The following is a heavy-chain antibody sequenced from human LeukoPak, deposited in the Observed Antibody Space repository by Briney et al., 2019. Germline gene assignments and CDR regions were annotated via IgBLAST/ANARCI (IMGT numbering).Heavy chain of an antibody. J-gene: IGHJ4*02. CDR1: GGSISTYY. CDR3: ARHLDYYGSGSYEY. V-gene: IGHV4-59*08. Sequence: SETLSLTCAVSGGSISTYYWSWIRQPPGKGLEWIGYISYNGYTNYNPSLKSRVTISVDTSKSQFSLKLSSVTASDTAVYYCARHLDYYGSGSYEYWGQGTLVTVSS. D-gene: IGHD3-10*01. CDR2: ISYNGYT.